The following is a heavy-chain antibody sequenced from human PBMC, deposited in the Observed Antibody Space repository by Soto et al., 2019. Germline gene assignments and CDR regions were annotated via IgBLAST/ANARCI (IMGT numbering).Heavy chain of an antibody. CDR1: GYTFTSYG. D-gene: IGHD6-13*01. J-gene: IGHJ4*02. V-gene: IGHV1-18*01. CDR2: ISAYNGKT. CDR3: PRRVDSSSWYDDY. Sequence: QVQLVQSGAEVKKPGASVKVSCKASGYTFTSYGISWVRQAPGQGLEWMGWISAYNGKTKYAQKLQGRDTMTTDTSTGKAYRELRSLRSDETAVYYRPRRVDSSSWYDDYWGQRTLVTVSS.